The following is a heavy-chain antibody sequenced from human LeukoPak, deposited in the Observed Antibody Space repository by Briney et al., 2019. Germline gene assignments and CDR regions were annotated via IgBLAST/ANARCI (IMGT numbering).Heavy chain of an antibody. CDR1: VFTFSTYR. Sequence: GGSLRLSCAASVFTFSTYRMAWVRQAPGKGLEWVATITEDGSGKYHVDSVRGRFTVSRDNTNKLLFLQMNSLRAEDTAVYHCAKARYSSGLDYWGQGTLVSVSS. V-gene: IGHV3-7*01. J-gene: IGHJ4*02. D-gene: IGHD6-19*01. CDR2: ITEDGSGK. CDR3: AKARYSSGLDY.